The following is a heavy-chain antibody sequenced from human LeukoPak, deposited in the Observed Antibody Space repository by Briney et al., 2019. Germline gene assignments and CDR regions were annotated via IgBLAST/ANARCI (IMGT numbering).Heavy chain of an antibody. Sequence: GGSLRLSCAASGFTFSSYAMHWVRQAPGKGLEWVAVISYDGSDKYYADSVKGRFTISRDNSKNTLYLQMNSLRAEDTAVYYCARARPVTMMGTGAFDYWGQGTLVTVSS. CDR1: GFTFSSYA. CDR3: ARARPVTMMGTGAFDY. V-gene: IGHV3-30-3*01. D-gene: IGHD3-22*01. CDR2: ISYDGSDK. J-gene: IGHJ4*02.